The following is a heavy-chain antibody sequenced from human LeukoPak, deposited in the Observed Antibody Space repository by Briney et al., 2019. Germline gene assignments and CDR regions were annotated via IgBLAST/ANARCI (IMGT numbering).Heavy chain of an antibody. Sequence: GGSLRLSCAASGFTFSSYAMHWVRQAPGKGLEWVSGISWNSGSIGYADSVKGRFTISRDNAKNSLYLQMNSLRAEDTAVYYCARDLQAAAGIGYWGQGTLVTASS. CDR3: ARDLQAAAGIGY. CDR1: GFTFSSYA. V-gene: IGHV3-9*01. J-gene: IGHJ4*02. CDR2: ISWNSGSI. D-gene: IGHD6-13*01.